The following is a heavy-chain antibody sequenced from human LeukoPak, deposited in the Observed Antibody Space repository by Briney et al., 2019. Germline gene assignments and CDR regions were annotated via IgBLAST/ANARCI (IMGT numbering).Heavy chain of an antibody. CDR3: ARDRGPAHSCWHGPPSNWFDP. Sequence: SESLSLTCTVSGGSISSGSYYWSWIRQPTGKGLEWIGRIYTSGSTNYNPSLKSRVTISVDTSKNQFSLKLNSVTAADTAVYYCARDRGPAHSCWHGPPSNWFDPWGQGTLVTVSS. V-gene: IGHV4-61*02. J-gene: IGHJ5*02. D-gene: IGHD6-19*01. CDR2: IYTSGST. CDR1: GGSISSGSYY.